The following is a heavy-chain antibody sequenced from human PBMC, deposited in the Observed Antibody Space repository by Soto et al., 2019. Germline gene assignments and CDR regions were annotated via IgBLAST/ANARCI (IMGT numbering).Heavy chain of an antibody. V-gene: IGHV3-9*01. CDR1: GFTFDDYA. CDR3: AKDIAGGDQDYHGMDV. J-gene: IGHJ6*02. Sequence: EVQLVESGGGLVQPGRSLRLSCAASGFTFDDYAMHWVRQAPGKGLEWVSGISWNSGSIGYADSVKGRFTICRDNAKNPLYLQMSRLRAEDTVLYYCAKDIAGGDQDYHGMDVWGQGTTVTVSS. CDR2: ISWNSGSI. D-gene: IGHD2-21*01.